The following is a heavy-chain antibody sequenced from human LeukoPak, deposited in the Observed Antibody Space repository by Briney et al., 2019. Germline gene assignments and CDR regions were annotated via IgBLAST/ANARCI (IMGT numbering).Heavy chain of an antibody. V-gene: IGHV3-7*01. CDR3: ARDGTAAGLYFDL. D-gene: IGHD6-13*01. CDR2: IRQDGGEK. CDR1: GFTFSSYW. J-gene: IGHJ4*01. Sequence: PGGSLRLSCAASGFTFSSYWMNWVRQPPGKRLEWVASIRQDGGEKSYVDSVKRRFTISSDNTKNSLYLQMSSLRAEDTAVYYCARDGTAAGLYFDLWGQGTLVTVSS.